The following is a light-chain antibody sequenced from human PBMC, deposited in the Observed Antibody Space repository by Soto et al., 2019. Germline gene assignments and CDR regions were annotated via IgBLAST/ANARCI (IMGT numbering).Light chain of an antibody. Sequence: EILMTQSPVTLCVSPGERATLSCRASQSVSSNLAWYQQKPGQAPSLLIYGAFTRATGIPARFSGTGSGTEFTLTISSLQSEDFAVYYCQQYDNALWTFGQGTKVDIK. V-gene: IGKV3-15*01. CDR3: QQYDNALWT. J-gene: IGKJ1*01. CDR1: QSVSSN. CDR2: GAF.